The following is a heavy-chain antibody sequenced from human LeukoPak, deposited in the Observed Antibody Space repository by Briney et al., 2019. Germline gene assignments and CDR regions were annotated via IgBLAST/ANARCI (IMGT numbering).Heavy chain of an antibody. D-gene: IGHD6-6*01. CDR2: ISGSGGST. J-gene: IGHJ4*02. CDR1: GFTFSSYE. V-gene: IGHV3-23*01. Sequence: GGSLRLSCAASGFTFSSYEMNWVRQAPGKGLEWVSAISGSGGSTYYADSVKGRFTISRDHSKNTLYLQMNTLRAEDTAVYYCAAHPSSAYWGRGTLVTVSS. CDR3: AAHPSSAY.